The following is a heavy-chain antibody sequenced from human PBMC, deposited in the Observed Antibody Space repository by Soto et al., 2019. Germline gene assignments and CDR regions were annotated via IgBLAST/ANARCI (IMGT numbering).Heavy chain of an antibody. V-gene: IGHV1-2*04. CDR2: INPNSGGT. J-gene: IGHJ6*02. CDR3: ARELTIYGSGSYYKLNGYYYYGMDV. D-gene: IGHD3-10*01. CDR1: GYTFTGYY. Sequence: VKVSCKASGYTFTGYYMHWVRQAPGQGLEWMGWINPNSGGTNYAQKFQGWVTMTRDTSISTAYMELSRLRSDDTAVYYCARELTIYGSGSYYKLNGYYYYGMDVWGQGTTVTVSS.